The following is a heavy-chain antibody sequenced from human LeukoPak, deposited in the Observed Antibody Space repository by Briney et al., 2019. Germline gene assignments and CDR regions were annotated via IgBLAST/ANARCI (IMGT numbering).Heavy chain of an antibody. V-gene: IGHV1-69*13. D-gene: IGHD3-3*01. CDR1: GGTFSSYA. CDR2: IIPIFGTA. Sequence: SVKVSCKASGGTFSSYAISWVRQAPGQGLEWMAGIIPIFGTANYAQKFQGRVTITADESTSTAYMELSSLRSEDTAVYYCAREADYDFWSGISRAFDYWGQGTLVTVSS. J-gene: IGHJ4*02. CDR3: AREADYDFWSGISRAFDY.